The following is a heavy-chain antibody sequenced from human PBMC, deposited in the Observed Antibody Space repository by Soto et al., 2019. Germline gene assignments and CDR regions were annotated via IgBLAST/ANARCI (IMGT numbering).Heavy chain of an antibody. CDR3: ASYSGSYFPVGHDR. V-gene: IGHV3-7*01. Sequence: ESGGGLVEPGGSLRLSCEASGFMFSSYWMSWVRQAPGEGLGWVANIKQDGSEIHYLESVEGRFTIFRDNARRSLYLQMNSLRAEDTAVYFCASYSGSYFPVGHDRWGQGTLVVVSS. J-gene: IGHJ5*02. CDR2: IKQDGSEI. CDR1: GFMFSSYW. D-gene: IGHD3-10*01.